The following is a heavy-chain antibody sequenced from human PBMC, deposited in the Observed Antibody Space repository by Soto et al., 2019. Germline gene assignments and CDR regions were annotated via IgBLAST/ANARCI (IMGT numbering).Heavy chain of an antibody. CDR2: ISGGAATT. CDR1: GFTFRSYA. CDR3: VKDWTGDRCPCMDV. J-gene: IGHJ6*02. Sequence: GGSLRLSCGASGFTFRSYAMTWVRQAPGQGLEWVSSISGGAATTYYTDSVKGRFTISRDNSKNTVSLQMNSLRVEDTAVYYCVKDWTGDRCPCMDVWGQGTTVTVS. V-gene: IGHV3-23*01. D-gene: IGHD2-8*02.